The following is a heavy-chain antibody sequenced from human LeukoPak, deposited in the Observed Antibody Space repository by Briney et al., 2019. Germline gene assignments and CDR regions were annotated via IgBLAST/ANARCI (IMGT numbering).Heavy chain of an antibody. CDR3: ARSIGLTGGGVDV. CDR2: ITNGGSTI. D-gene: IGHD3-9*01. CDR1: GFTFSDYN. V-gene: IGHV3-11*01. Sequence: GGSLRLSCAASGFTFSDYNMNWVRQAPGKGLEWVSYITNGGSTIHHADSVKGRFTISRDNARKTLYLQMNSLRAEDTAVYYCARSIGLTGGGVDVWGQGTTVTVSS. J-gene: IGHJ6*02.